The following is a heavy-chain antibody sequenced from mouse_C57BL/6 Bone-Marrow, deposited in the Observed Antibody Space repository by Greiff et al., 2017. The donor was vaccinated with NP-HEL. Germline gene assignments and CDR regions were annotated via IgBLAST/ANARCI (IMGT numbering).Heavy chain of an antibody. CDR3: ARDCSCVGYFDV. CDR2: ISHGGSYT. J-gene: IGHJ1*03. V-gene: IGHV5-4*01. Sequence: EVQVVESGGGLVKPGGSLKLSCAASGFTFSSYAMSWVRQTPEQRLEWVATISHGGSYTYYPDNVKGRCTISRDKAKNNLYLQMSHLKSEDTALYYCARDCSCVGYFDVWGTGTTVTVSS. D-gene: IGHD1-1*01. CDR1: GFTFSSYA.